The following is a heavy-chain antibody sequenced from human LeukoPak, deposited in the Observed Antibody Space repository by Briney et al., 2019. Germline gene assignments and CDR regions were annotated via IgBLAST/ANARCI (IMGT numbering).Heavy chain of an antibody. D-gene: IGHD6-19*01. V-gene: IGHV1-2*02. J-gene: IGHJ4*02. CDR1: GYTFTGYY. CDR3: ARGRGYSSGPKHY. Sequence: ASVKVSCKASGYTFTGYYMHWVRQAPGQGLEWMGWINPNSGGTNYAQKFQGRVTMTRDTSISTAYMELSRLRSDDTAVYYCARGRGYSSGPKHYWGQGTLVTVSS. CDR2: INPNSGGT.